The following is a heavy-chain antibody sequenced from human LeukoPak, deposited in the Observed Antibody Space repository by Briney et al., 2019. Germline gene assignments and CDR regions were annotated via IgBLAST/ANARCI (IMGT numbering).Heavy chain of an antibody. CDR3: ASQFWWAAVAGTALDC. CDR1: GFTFSSYW. J-gene: IGHJ4*02. D-gene: IGHD6-19*01. V-gene: IGHV3-7*05. CDR2: IKEDGSEI. Sequence: GGSLRLSCAASGFTFSSYWMSWVRQAPGKGLEWVANIKEDGSEIYYVDSVKGRFTISRDNAKNSLLLQMNSLRAEDTAVYYCASQFWWAAVAGTALDCWGQGTLVTVSS.